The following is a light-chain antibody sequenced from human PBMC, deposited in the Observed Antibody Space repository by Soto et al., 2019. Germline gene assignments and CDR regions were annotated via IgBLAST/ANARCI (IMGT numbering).Light chain of an antibody. CDR3: QQRSNWPPYT. Sequence: EIVLTQSPATLSLSRGERATLSCRASQSVSSNLAWYQQEPGQAPRLLIYDASNRATGIPARFSGSGSGTDFTLTISSLEPEDSAVYYCQQRSNWPPYTFGQGTKLEIK. CDR1: QSVSSN. V-gene: IGKV3-11*01. CDR2: DAS. J-gene: IGKJ2*01.